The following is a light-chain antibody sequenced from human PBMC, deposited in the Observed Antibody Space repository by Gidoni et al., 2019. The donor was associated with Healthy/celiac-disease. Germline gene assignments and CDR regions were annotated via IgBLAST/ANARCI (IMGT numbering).Light chain of an antibody. V-gene: IGKV3-11*01. CDR2: DAS. J-gene: IGKJ5*01. Sequence: EMVLTQSPATLSLSPGERATLSCRASQSVSSYLAWYQQKPGQAPRLLIYDASNRATGIPARVSGSGSGTDFTLTISSLEPEDFAVYYCQQRSNWPPVTFGQXTRLEIK. CDR1: QSVSSY. CDR3: QQRSNWPPVT.